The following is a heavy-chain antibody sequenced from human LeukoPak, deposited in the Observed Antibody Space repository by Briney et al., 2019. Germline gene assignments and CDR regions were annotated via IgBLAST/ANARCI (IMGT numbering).Heavy chain of an antibody. Sequence: PSETLSLTCTVSGGSISSSSYYWGWIRQPPGKGLEWIGSIYYSGSTYYNPSLKSRVTISVDTSKNQFSLKLSSVTAADTAVYYCARGDGYVWDYWGQGTLVTVSS. CDR1: GGSISSSSYY. V-gene: IGHV4-39*01. CDR3: ARGDGYVWDY. J-gene: IGHJ4*02. D-gene: IGHD5-24*01. CDR2: IYYSGST.